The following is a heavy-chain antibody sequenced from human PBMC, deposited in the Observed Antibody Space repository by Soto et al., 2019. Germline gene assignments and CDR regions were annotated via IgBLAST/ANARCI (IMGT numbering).Heavy chain of an antibody. J-gene: IGHJ4*02. V-gene: IGHV4-39*01. Sequence: PSETLSLTCTVSGDSISSSSYYWGWFRQPPGKGLEWIGNIYYSGTAYYTPSLKSRVAISVDTSKNQFSLKLSSVTAADTAVFYCARLSRRASVPADYWGPGTLVNVSS. D-gene: IGHD6-19*01. CDR1: GDSISSSSYY. CDR2: IYYSGTA. CDR3: ARLSRRASVPADY.